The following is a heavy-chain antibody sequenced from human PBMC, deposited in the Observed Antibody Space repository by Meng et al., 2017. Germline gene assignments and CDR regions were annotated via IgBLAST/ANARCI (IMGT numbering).Heavy chain of an antibody. D-gene: IGHD4-17*01. V-gene: IGHV3-53*02. Sequence: EVQLVETGGGLIQPWGSLRLSRAASGFTVSSNYMSWVRQAPGKGLEWVSVIYSGGSTYYADSVKGRFTISRDNSKNTLYLQMNSLRAEDTAVYYCARDYGDHLGFDYWGQGTLVTVSS. CDR2: IYSGGST. J-gene: IGHJ4*02. CDR1: GFTVSSNY. CDR3: ARDYGDHLGFDY.